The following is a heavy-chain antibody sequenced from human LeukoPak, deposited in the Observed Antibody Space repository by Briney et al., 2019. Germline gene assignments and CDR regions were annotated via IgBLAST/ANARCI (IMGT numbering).Heavy chain of an antibody. D-gene: IGHD3-10*01. V-gene: IGHV3-21*01. CDR3: ARGVMVRGVPYDY. CDR1: GFTFSSYS. Sequence: GGSLRLSCAASGFTFSSYSMNWVRQAPGKGLEWVSSISSSSSYIYYADSVKGRFTISRDNAKNSLYLQMNSLRAEDTAVYYCARGVMVRGVPYDYWGLGTLVTVSS. CDR2: ISSSSSYI. J-gene: IGHJ4*02.